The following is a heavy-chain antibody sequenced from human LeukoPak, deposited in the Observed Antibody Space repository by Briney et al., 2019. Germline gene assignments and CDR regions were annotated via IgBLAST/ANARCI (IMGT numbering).Heavy chain of an antibody. CDR3: AKYPGYPTRWFEP. Sequence: PSETLSLTCTVSGGSITSYYWSWLRQPPGKRLEWIGYIFYSGSTNYNPSLESRVSISIDTSKNQFSLKLSSLTAADTAVYHCAKYPGYPTRWFEPWGQGTLVTVSS. CDR1: GGSITSYY. V-gene: IGHV4-59*01. CDR2: IFYSGST. J-gene: IGHJ5*02. D-gene: IGHD6-13*01.